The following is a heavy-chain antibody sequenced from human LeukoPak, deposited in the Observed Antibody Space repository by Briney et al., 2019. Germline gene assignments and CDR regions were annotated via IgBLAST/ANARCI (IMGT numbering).Heavy chain of an antibody. CDR2: IKGDGSQK. J-gene: IGHJ4*02. CDR1: GFTFSSYS. CDR3: ARARSIDY. V-gene: IGHV3-7*03. Sequence: GGSLRLSCAASGFTFSSYSMNWVRQAPGKGLEWVAHIKGDGSQKYCLDSLRGRFTISRDNARNSLFLQVNNLRAEDTAIYYCARARSIDYWGQGTLVIVSS.